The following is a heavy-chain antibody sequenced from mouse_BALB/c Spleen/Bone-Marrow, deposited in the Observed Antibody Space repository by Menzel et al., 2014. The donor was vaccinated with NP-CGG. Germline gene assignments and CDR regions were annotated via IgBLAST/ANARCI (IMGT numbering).Heavy chain of an antibody. J-gene: IGHJ1*01. CDR1: GFAFSSYD. Sequence: EVKLQESGGGLVKPGGSLKLSCAASGFAFSSYDVSWVRQTPEKRLEWVAYISSGGGSTYYPDTVKGRFTISRDNAKNTLYLQMSSLKSEDTAMYYCARQGYGYVDFDVWGAGTTVTVSS. CDR2: ISSGGGST. V-gene: IGHV5-12-1*01. CDR3: ARQGYGYVDFDV. D-gene: IGHD1-2*01.